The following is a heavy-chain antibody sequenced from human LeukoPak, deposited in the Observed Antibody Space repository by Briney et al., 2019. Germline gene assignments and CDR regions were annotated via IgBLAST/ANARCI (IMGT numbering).Heavy chain of an antibody. CDR1: GFTFSSYA. D-gene: IGHD4-17*01. J-gene: IGHJ4*02. V-gene: IGHV3-23*01. CDR2: ISGGGYTT. CDR3: ARGRDYGECDY. Sequence: GSLRLSCAASGFTFSSYAMSWVRQAPGKGLEWVSLISGGGYTTYYADSVKGRFTISRDNPKNTLYLQLNSLRAEDTAVYYCARGRDYGECDYWGQGTLVTVSS.